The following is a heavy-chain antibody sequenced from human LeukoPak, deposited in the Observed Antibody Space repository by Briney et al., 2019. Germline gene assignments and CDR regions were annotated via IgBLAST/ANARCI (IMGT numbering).Heavy chain of an antibody. CDR3: ARGPSGYHNT. V-gene: IGHV3-30*02. D-gene: IGHD5-12*01. Sequence: WICQPPGKGLEWVAFIRYDGSNKYYADSVKGRFTISRDNSKNTLYLQMNSLRAEDTTVYHCARGPSGYHNTGGQGTLVTVSS. CDR2: IRYDGSNK. J-gene: IGHJ4*02.